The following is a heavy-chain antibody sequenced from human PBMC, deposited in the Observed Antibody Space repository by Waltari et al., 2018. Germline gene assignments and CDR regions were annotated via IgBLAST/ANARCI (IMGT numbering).Heavy chain of an antibody. V-gene: IGHV4-61*09. D-gene: IGHD6-13*01. CDR1: GGSISSGSYY. CDR2: IYTSGST. Sequence: QVQLQESGPGLVKPSQTLSLTCTVSGGSISSGSYYWIWIRQPAGKGLEWIGYIYTSGSTNYNPALKSRVTISVDTAKNQCSLKRSSVTAEDTAVDYCARSECRYSSYNWYFDLWGRGTLVTVSS. J-gene: IGHJ2*01. CDR3: ARSECRYSSYNWYFDL.